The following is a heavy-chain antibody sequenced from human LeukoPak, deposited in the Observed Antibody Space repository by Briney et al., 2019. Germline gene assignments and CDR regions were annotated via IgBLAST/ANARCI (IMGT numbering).Heavy chain of an antibody. Sequence: SETLSLTCAVYGGSFSGYYWSWIRQPPGKGLEGIGEINHSGSTNYNPSLKSRVTISVDTSKNQFSLKLSSVTAADTAVYYCARQGPNYYDSSGYPYYYYYMDVWGKGTTVTISS. CDR3: ARQGPNYYDSSGYPYYYYYMDV. D-gene: IGHD3-22*01. CDR1: GGSFSGYY. CDR2: INHSGST. V-gene: IGHV4-34*01. J-gene: IGHJ6*03.